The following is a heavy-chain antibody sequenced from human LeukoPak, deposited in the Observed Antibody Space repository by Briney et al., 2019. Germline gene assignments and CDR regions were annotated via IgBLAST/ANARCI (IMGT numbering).Heavy chain of an antibody. CDR3: AKVSGEYSSSSGDY. Sequence: GGSLRLSCAASGFTFDDYAMHWVRQAPGKGLEWVSLISWDGGSAYYADSVKGRFTISRDNSKNSLYQQMNSLRAEDTALYYCAKVSGEYSSSSGDYWGQGTLVTVSS. V-gene: IGHV3-43D*03. CDR2: ISWDGGSA. CDR1: GFTFDDYA. J-gene: IGHJ4*02. D-gene: IGHD6-6*01.